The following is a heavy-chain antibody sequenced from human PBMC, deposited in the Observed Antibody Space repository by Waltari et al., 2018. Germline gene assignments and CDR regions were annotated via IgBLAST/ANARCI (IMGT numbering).Heavy chain of an antibody. D-gene: IGHD5-12*01. V-gene: IGHV3-64*07. J-gene: IGHJ6*02. Sequence: EVPLVDSGGGLFQPGGSLRLSCAASGFTFSSYAMHCVRQPPGKGLEYVSAISSNGGSTYYAESVKGRFTISRDNSKNTLYLQMGSMRAEDMAVYYCARIQWLQPIYYYYGMDVWGQGTTVTVSS. CDR1: GFTFSSYA. CDR3: ARIQWLQPIYYYYGMDV. CDR2: ISSNGGST.